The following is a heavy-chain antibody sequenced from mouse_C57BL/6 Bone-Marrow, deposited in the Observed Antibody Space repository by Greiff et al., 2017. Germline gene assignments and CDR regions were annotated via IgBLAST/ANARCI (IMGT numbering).Heavy chain of an antibody. V-gene: IGHV10-1*01. D-gene: IGHD2-5*01. CDR2: IRSKSNNYAT. J-gene: IGHJ2*01. CDR3: VRQGSNYALDY. Sequence: EVMLVESGGGLVQPKGSLKLSCAASGFSFNTYAMNWVRQAPGKGLEWVARIRSKSNNYATYYADSVKDRFTISRDDSESRLYLQMNNLKTEDTAMYCCVRQGSNYALDYWGQGTTLTVSS. CDR1: GFSFNTYA.